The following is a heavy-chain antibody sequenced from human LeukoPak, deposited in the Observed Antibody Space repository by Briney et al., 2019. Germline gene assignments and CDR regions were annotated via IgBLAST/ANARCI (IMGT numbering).Heavy chain of an antibody. V-gene: IGHV3-9*01. D-gene: IGHD2-2*01. Sequence: GGSLRLSCAASGFTFDDYAMHWVRQAPGKGLEWVSGISWNSGSIGYADSVKGRFTISRDNAKNSLYLQMNSLRAEDTALYYCARAVVTAATQGYNWFDPWGQGTLVTVSS. CDR2: ISWNSGSI. CDR3: ARAVVTAATQGYNWFDP. CDR1: GFTFDDYA. J-gene: IGHJ5*02.